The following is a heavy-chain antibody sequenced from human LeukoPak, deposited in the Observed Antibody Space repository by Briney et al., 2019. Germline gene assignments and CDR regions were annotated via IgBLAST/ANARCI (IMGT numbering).Heavy chain of an antibody. Sequence: ASVKVSCKASGYTFANYYMHWVRQAPGQGLEWMGIINPRGGSTSYAQKFQGRVTMTRDTSTSTVYMELSSLKSGDTAVYYCARSYYDTSGYQLDYWGQGTLVTVSS. J-gene: IGHJ4*02. CDR3: ARSYYDTSGYQLDY. V-gene: IGHV1-46*01. D-gene: IGHD3-22*01. CDR2: INPRGGST. CDR1: GYTFANYY.